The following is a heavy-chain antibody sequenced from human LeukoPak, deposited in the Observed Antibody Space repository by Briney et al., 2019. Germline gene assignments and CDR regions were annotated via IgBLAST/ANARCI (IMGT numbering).Heavy chain of an antibody. D-gene: IGHD2-2*01. Sequence: GGSLRLSCAASGFTFSSYGMHWVRQAPGKGLERVAFIRYDGSNKYYADSVKGRFTISRDNSKNTLYLQMNSLRAEDTAVYYCARNSGYCSSTSCYPFDCWGQGTLVTVSS. J-gene: IGHJ4*02. CDR2: IRYDGSNK. V-gene: IGHV3-30*02. CDR1: GFTFSSYG. CDR3: ARNSGYCSSTSCYPFDC.